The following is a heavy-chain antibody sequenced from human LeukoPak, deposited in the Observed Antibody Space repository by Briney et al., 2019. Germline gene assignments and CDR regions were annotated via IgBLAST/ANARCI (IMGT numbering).Heavy chain of an antibody. J-gene: IGHJ5*02. CDR3: ARDFGVTWFGENWFDP. D-gene: IGHD3-10*01. Sequence: GGSLRLSCAASGFTFSSYWMSWVRQAPGKGLEWVANIKQDGSEKYYVDSVKGRFTISRDNAKNSLYLQMNSLRAEDTAVYYCARDFGVTWFGENWFDPWGQGTLVTVSS. V-gene: IGHV3-7*01. CDR1: GFTFSSYW. CDR2: IKQDGSEK.